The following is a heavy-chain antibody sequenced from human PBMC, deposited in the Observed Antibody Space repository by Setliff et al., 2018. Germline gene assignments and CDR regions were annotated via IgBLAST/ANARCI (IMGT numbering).Heavy chain of an antibody. Sequence: GESLKISCKCSGYRFINYWIAWVRQKPGKGLEWMGIIYPDDSDTRYSPSFQGQVTISADRSTTTAYRQWSSLKASDTAMYYCVRQDEADYWGQGTLVTVSS. CDR3: VRQDEADY. J-gene: IGHJ4*02. V-gene: IGHV5-51*01. CDR2: IYPDDSDT. CDR1: GYRFINYW.